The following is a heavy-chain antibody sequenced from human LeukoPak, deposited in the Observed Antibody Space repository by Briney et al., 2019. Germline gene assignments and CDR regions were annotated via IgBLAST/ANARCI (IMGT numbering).Heavy chain of an antibody. CDR1: GGSISSYY. D-gene: IGHD2-2*01. CDR3: ARDVLGCCSTNRCHYYFNY. CDR2: FSTSGST. Sequence: SETLSLTCTVSGGSISSYYWSWVRQPAGKGLEWIGRFSTSGSTNYNPSLKSRVTMSVDTSKNQFSLKLSSVTAADTAVYYCARDVLGCCSTNRCHYYFNYWGQGTLVTVSS. J-gene: IGHJ4*02. V-gene: IGHV4-4*07.